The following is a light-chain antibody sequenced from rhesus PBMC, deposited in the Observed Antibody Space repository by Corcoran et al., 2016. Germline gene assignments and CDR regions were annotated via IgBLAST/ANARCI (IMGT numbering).Light chain of an antibody. CDR1: QSVSSH. CDR2: DTS. J-gene: IGKJ4*01. CDR3: QQENNWPPT. Sequence: EIVMTQSPATLSLSPGERVTLSCRASQSVSSHLARYQQKPGQAPRLLIYDTSNRATDIPDRFSGSGSGTDFTLTSSSPEPEDVGLYYCQQENNWPPTFGGGTKVDIK. V-gene: IGKV3-35*01.